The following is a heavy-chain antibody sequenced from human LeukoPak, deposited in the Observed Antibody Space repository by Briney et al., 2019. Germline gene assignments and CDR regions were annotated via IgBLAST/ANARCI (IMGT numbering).Heavy chain of an antibody. CDR3: AREPPGY. CDR2: IYTNGGA. CDR1: GGSVTSGNYY. Sequence: SQTLSLTCTVSGGSVTSGNYYWNWIRQPAGKGLEWIGRIYTNGGASYNPSLKSRVSISVDASKNQFSLKLSSVTAADTAVYYCAREPPGYWGQGILVTVSS. V-gene: IGHV4-61*02. J-gene: IGHJ4*02.